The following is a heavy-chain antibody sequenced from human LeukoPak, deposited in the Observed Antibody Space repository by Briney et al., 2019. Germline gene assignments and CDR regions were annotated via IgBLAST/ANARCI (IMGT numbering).Heavy chain of an antibody. CDR2: IYHSGST. D-gene: IGHD3-22*01. CDR1: GGSISSGGYS. V-gene: IGHV4-30-2*01. Sequence: LSLTCAASGGSISSGGYSWSWIRQPPGKGLEWIGYIYHSGSTYYNPSLKSRVTISVDRSKSQFSLKLSSVTAADTAVYYCARDVSGYYQFDYWGQGTLVTVSS. J-gene: IGHJ4*02. CDR3: ARDVSGYYQFDY.